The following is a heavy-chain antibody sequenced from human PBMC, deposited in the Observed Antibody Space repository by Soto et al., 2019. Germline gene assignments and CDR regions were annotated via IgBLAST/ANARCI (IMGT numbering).Heavy chain of an antibody. D-gene: IGHD2-15*01. Sequence: PGESLKISCKGSGYSFTSYWIGWVRQMPGKGLEWMGIIYPGDSDTRYSPSFQGQVTISADKSISTAYLQWSSLEASDTAMYYCARSFKPYRSSVEYWGQGTLVTVSS. CDR3: ARSFKPYRSSVEY. V-gene: IGHV5-51*01. CDR2: IYPGDSDT. J-gene: IGHJ4*02. CDR1: GYSFTSYW.